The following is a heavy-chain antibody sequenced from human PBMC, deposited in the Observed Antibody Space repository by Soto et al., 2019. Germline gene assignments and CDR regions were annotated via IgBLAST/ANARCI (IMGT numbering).Heavy chain of an antibody. J-gene: IGHJ6*02. D-gene: IGHD4-4*01. V-gene: IGHV1-18*01. CDR1: GYTFTSYG. CDR2: ISAYNGNT. Sequence: QVQLVQSGAEVKKPGASVKVSCKASGYTFTSYGISWVRQAPGQGLEWMGWISAYNGNTNYAQKLQGRVTMTTDTSTSTAYMELMSLRSDDTAVYYCARDIDYSNAAVYYYGMDVWGQGTTVTVSS. CDR3: ARDIDYSNAAVYYYGMDV.